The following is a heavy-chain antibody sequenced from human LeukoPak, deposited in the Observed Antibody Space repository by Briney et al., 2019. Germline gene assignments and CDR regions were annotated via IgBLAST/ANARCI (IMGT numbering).Heavy chain of an antibody. Sequence: PGGSLRLSCAVSGFTLSDYDIHWVRQAPGKGLEWVTIISSEGTIKYADSVKGRFTVSRDSSKNTVYLQMNSLRAGDTAVYYCTRDVLPSGSRAFDIWGQGTMVTVSS. CDR3: TRDVLPSGSRAFDI. J-gene: IGHJ3*02. D-gene: IGHD3-10*01. CDR1: GFTLSDYD. V-gene: IGHV3-33*01. CDR2: ISSEGTIK.